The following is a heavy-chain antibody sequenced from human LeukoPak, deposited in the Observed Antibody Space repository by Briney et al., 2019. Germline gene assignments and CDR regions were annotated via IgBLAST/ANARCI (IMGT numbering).Heavy chain of an antibody. D-gene: IGHD2-21*02. CDR2: ITASGDHT. CDR3: AREPVTFNNWFDP. V-gene: IGHV3-21*01. Sequence: PGGSLRLSCAASRFTFSNFAMSWVRQAPGKGLEWVSTITASGDHTHYTDSVKGRFTISRDNAKNSLYLQMNSLRAEDTAVYYCAREPVTFNNWFDPWGQGTLVTVSS. CDR1: RFTFSNFA. J-gene: IGHJ5*02.